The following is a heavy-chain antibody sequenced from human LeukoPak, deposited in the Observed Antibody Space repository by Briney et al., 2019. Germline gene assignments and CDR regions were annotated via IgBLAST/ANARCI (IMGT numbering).Heavy chain of an antibody. D-gene: IGHD3-16*01. CDR2: INPRRGST. V-gene: IGHV1-46*01. J-gene: IGHJ5*02. Sequence: ASVKVSCKASGYSFTSYYMHWVRQAPGQGLEWVEIINPRRGSTSYAQKCQGRVTVTRDTSTSTVNMEVSSLRSEDTDVYSCGTDLGGCSDVYHWGQGTLVTVSS. CDR3: GTDLGGCSDVYH. CDR1: GYSFTSYY.